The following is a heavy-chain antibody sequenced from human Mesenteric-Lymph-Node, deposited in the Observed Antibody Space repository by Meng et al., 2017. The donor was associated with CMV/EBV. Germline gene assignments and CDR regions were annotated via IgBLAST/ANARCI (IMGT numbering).Heavy chain of an antibody. V-gene: IGHV3-23*01. CDR3: AKARSGGYLFDYDYGMDV. CDR1: GFTFSSYA. Sequence: GGSLRLSCAASGFTFSSYAMSWVRQAPGKGLEWVSAISGSGGSTYYADSVKGRFTISRDNSKNTLYLQMNSLRAEDTAVYYCAKARSGGYLFDYDYGMDVWGQGTTVTVSS. J-gene: IGHJ6*02. D-gene: IGHD3-10*01. CDR2: ISGSGGST.